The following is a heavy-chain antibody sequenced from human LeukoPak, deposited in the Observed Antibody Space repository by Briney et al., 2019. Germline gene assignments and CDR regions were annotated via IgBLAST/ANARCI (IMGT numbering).Heavy chain of an antibody. Sequence: GGSLRLSCAASGFTFSSYWMSWVRQAPGKGLEWVANIKQDGSEKYYADSVKGRFTISRDNSKNTLYLQMNSLRAEDTAVYYCARGRGYSGYGLYDYWGQGTLVTVSS. J-gene: IGHJ4*02. D-gene: IGHD5-12*01. CDR2: IKQDGSEK. CDR3: ARGRGYSGYGLYDY. CDR1: GFTFSSYW. V-gene: IGHV3-7*01.